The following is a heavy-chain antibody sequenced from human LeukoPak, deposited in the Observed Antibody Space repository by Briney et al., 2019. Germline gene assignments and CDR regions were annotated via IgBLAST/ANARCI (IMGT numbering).Heavy chain of an antibody. D-gene: IGHD3-10*01. V-gene: IGHV1-2*02. J-gene: IGHJ4*02. Sequence: ASVKVSCKASGYTFTGYYMHWVRQAPGQGLEWMGWINPNSGGTNYAQKFQGRVTMTRDTSISTAYMELSRLRSDDTAVYYCARGAMVRGVIWRLDYWGQGTLVTVST. CDR1: GYTFTGYY. CDR2: INPNSGGT. CDR3: ARGAMVRGVIWRLDY.